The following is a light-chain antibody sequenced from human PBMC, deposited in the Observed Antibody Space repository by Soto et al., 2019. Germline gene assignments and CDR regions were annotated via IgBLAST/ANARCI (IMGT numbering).Light chain of an antibody. Sequence: QSALTQPPSASGSPGQSVAISCTGTSSDVGGYNYVSWYQQHPGKAPKLMIYEVNKRPSGVPDLFSGSKSGNTASLTVSGLQAEDEADYYCSSYAGSSNVFGTGTKLTVL. CDR2: EVN. CDR1: SSDVGGYNY. V-gene: IGLV2-8*01. CDR3: SSYAGSSNV. J-gene: IGLJ1*01.